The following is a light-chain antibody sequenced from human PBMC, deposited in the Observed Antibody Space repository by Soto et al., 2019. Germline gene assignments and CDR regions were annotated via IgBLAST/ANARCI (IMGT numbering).Light chain of an antibody. CDR1: QSVRSN. V-gene: IGKV3-15*01. CDR2: GAS. J-gene: IGKJ5*01. Sequence: EIVVSQSPATVSVSQGERATLSCRASQSVRSNLAWYQQKPGQAPRLLIYGASTRATGIPARFSGSGSGTEFTLTVSSLQSEDFAVYYCQQYNNWPPITFGQGTRLEIK. CDR3: QQYNNWPPIT.